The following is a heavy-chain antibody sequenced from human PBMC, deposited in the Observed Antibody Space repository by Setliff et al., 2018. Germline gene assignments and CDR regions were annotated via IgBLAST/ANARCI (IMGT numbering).Heavy chain of an antibody. J-gene: IGHJ5*02. CDR3: ARDSPEMVAPPAAHCFDP. D-gene: IGHD2-15*01. CDR2: IIPIFGTT. CDR1: GGTFSNYD. Sequence: SVKVSCKASGGTFSNYDISWVRQAPGQGLEWMGGIIPIFGTTNYAQRFQGRVTMTTDTSTSTAYMELRSLRSDDTAVYYCARDSPEMVAPPAAHCFDPWGQGTLVTVSS. V-gene: IGHV1-69*05.